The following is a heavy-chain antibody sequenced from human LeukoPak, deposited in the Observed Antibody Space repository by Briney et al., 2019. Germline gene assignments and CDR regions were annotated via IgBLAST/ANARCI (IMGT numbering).Heavy chain of an antibody. CDR3: AHRRGSGGMVFDY. D-gene: IGHD3-10*01. CDR2: SYWDDDN. Sequence: CGPTLVKPTQTLTLTGTFSGFGLGTRGGGVGWIRQPPGKGLEWLTLSYWDDDNRYSPSLKRRLTITNDTSKNQVVLTMTNMDPVDTATYYCAHRRGSGGMVFDYWGQGTLVTVSS. CDR1: GFGLGTRGGG. V-gene: IGHV2-5*02. J-gene: IGHJ4*02.